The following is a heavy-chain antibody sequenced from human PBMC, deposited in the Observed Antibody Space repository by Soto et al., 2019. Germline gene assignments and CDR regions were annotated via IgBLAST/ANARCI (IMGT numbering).Heavy chain of an antibody. CDR2: IWYDGSNK. CDR1: GFTFSSYG. J-gene: IGHJ4*02. Sequence: GGSLRLSCAASGFTFSSYGMHWVRQAPGKGLEWVAVIWYDGSNKYYADSVKGRFTISRDNSKNTLYLQMNSLRAEDTAVYYCASGNGITAYYFDYWGQGTLVTVSS. CDR3: ASGNGITAYYFDY. V-gene: IGHV3-33*01. D-gene: IGHD2-8*01.